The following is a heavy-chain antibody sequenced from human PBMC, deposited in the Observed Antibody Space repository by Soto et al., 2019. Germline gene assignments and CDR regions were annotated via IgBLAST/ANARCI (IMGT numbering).Heavy chain of an antibody. CDR2: IYYSGST. J-gene: IGHJ5*02. V-gene: IGHV4-59*01. CDR1: GGSISSYY. CDR3: AGTDSYDYVWGSYYWFDP. Sequence: SETLSLTCTVSGGSISSYYWSWIRQPPGKGLEWIGYIYYSGSTNYNPSLKSRVTISVDTSKNQFSLKLSSVTAADTAVYYCAGTDSYDYVWGSYYWFDPWGQGTLVTVSS. D-gene: IGHD3-16*01.